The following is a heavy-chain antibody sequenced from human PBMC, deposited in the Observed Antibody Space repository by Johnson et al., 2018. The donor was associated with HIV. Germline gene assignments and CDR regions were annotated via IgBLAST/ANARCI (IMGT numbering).Heavy chain of an antibody. D-gene: IGHD2-21*01. Sequence: QVQLVESGGGLVQPGGSLRLSCAASGFIFSNYDMEWVRQAPGRGLDWLVSISYDGNNKYYGDSVKGRFTISRDNSKNTLYLQMNSLRAEDTAVYYCAKDVAFRDDAFDIWGQGTMVTVSA. J-gene: IGHJ3*02. CDR3: AKDVAFRDDAFDI. CDR2: ISYDGNNK. CDR1: GFIFSNYD. V-gene: IGHV3-30*18.